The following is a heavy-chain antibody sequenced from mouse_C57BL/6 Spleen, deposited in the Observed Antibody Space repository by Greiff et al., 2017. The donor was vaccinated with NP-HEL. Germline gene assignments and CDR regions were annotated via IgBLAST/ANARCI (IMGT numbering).Heavy chain of an antibody. J-gene: IGHJ4*01. CDR3: ARVYYGSRHAMDY. D-gene: IGHD1-1*01. CDR2: IDPSDSYT. V-gene: IGHV1-50*01. Sequence: QVQLQQPGAELVKPGASVKLSCKASGYTFTSYWMQWVKQRPGQGLEWIGEIDPSDSYTNYNQKFKGKATLTVDTSSSTAYMQLSSLTSEDSAVYYCARVYYGSRHAMDYWGKGTSVTVAS. CDR1: GYTFTSYW.